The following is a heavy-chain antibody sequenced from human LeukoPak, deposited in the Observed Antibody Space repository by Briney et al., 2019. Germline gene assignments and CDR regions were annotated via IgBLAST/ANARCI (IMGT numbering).Heavy chain of an antibody. CDR3: AKRGNGYGYGSFDY. D-gene: IGHD5-12*01. V-gene: IGHV3-30*18. CDR2: IRYDGSK. CDR1: GFTFSSYD. J-gene: IGHJ4*02. Sequence: GGSLRLSCEASGFTFSSYDMHWVRQAPGKGLEWVAVIRYDGSKYYGESVKGRFTISRDNSKNTLYLQMDSLRVEDTAVYYCAKRGNGYGYGSFDYWGPGSLVTASS.